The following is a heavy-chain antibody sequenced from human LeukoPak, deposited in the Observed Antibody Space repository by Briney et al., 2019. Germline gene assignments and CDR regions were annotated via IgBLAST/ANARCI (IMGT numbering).Heavy chain of an antibody. CDR1: GFTFDDYG. CDR2: TNWNGGST. V-gene: IGHV3-20*04. CDR3: AKDYSSGWQIDY. Sequence: GGSLRLSCVASGFTFDDYGMGWVRQVPGKGLEWVSGTNWNGGSTGYADSVKGRFTISRDNAKNSLYLQMNSLTADDTALYYCAKDYSSGWQIDYWGQGTLVTVSS. J-gene: IGHJ4*02. D-gene: IGHD6-19*01.